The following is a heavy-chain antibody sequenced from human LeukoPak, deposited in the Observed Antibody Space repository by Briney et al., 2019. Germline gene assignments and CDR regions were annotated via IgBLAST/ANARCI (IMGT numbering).Heavy chain of an antibody. CDR3: ASRGPYDSSGYYMGSFDY. CDR1: GFTFSSYW. V-gene: IGHV3-7*01. Sequence: PGGSLRLSCAASGFTFSSYWMSWVRQAPGKGLERVANIKQDGSEKYYVDSVKGRFTISRDNAKNSLYLQMNSLRAEDTAVYYCASRGPYDSSGYYMGSFDYWGQGTLVTVSS. J-gene: IGHJ4*02. CDR2: IKQDGSEK. D-gene: IGHD3-22*01.